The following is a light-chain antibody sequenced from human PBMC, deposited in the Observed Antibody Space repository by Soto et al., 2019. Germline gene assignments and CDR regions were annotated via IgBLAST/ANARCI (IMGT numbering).Light chain of an antibody. Sequence: ETVLTQSPGTLSLSPGERVTLFCRASQSVSYLAWYQQKPGQAPRLLIYGASSRATGIPDRFSGSGSGTDFTLTISRLEPEDFAVYYCQQYDSSPPSWTFGQGTTV. CDR2: GAS. J-gene: IGKJ1*01. V-gene: IGKV3-20*01. CDR1: QSVSY. CDR3: QQYDSSPPSWT.